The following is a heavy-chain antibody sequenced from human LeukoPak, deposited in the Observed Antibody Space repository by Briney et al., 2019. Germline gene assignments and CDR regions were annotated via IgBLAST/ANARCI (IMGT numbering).Heavy chain of an antibody. CDR3: AKGRYSGYDSPDY. D-gene: IGHD5-12*01. J-gene: IGHJ4*02. V-gene: IGHV3-23*01. CDR2: ISGSGGST. Sequence: GGSLRLSCAASGFTFSSYAMSWVRQAPGKGLEWVSAISGSGGSTNYADSVKGRFTISRDNSKNTLYLQMNSLRAEDTAVYYCAKGRYSGYDSPDYWGQGTLVTVSS. CDR1: GFTFSSYA.